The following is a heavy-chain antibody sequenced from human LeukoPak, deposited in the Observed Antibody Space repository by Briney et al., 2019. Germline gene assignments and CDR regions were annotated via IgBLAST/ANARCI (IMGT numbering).Heavy chain of an antibody. D-gene: IGHD2-2*01. CDR2: MNPNSGNT. V-gene: IGHV1-8*03. J-gene: IGHJ6*03. CDR3: ARADQYCSSTSCYEPGTINYYYYYYMDV. Sequence: ASVKVSCKASGYTFTSYDINWVRQATGQGLEWMGWMNPNSGNTGYAQKFQGRVTITRNTSISTAYMELSSLRSEDTAVYYCARADQYCSSTSCYEPGTINYYYYYYMDVWGKGTTVTVSS. CDR1: GYTFTSYD.